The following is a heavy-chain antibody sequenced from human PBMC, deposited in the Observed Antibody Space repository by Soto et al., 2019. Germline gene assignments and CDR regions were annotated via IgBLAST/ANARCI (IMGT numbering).Heavy chain of an antibody. Sequence: GGSLRLSCAASGFTFSSYWMSWVRQAPGKGLEWVANIKQDGSEKYYVDSVKGRFTISRDNAKNSLYLQMNSLRAEDTAVYYCARDLTTMIVVGAFDIWGQGTMVTVSS. D-gene: IGHD3-22*01. CDR3: ARDLTTMIVVGAFDI. CDR1: GFTFSSYW. CDR2: IKQDGSEK. V-gene: IGHV3-7*05. J-gene: IGHJ3*02.